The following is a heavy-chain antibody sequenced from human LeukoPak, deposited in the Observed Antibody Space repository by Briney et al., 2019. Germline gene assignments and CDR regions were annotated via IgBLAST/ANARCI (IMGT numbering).Heavy chain of an antibody. Sequence: PGGSLRLSCAASGFTFSDYYMSWIRQAPGKGLEWVSYISSSGSTIYYADSVKGRFTISRDNAKNSLYLQMNSLRAEDTAVYYCARVGYSGYDEYYFDYWGQGTLVTVSS. CDR1: GFTFSDYY. V-gene: IGHV3-11*01. CDR2: ISSSGSTI. D-gene: IGHD5-12*01. CDR3: ARVGYSGYDEYYFDY. J-gene: IGHJ4*02.